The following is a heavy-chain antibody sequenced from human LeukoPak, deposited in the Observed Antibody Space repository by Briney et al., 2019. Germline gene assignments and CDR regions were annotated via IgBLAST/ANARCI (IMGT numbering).Heavy chain of an antibody. J-gene: IGHJ4*02. CDR2: ISTDGSST. V-gene: IGHV3-74*01. Sequence: GGSLRLSCAASGFTFSSDWMHWVRQAPGKGLVWVSRISTDGSSTYSADSVKGRFTISRDNAKNSLYLQMNSLRAEDTAVYYCARDSSYARGAPDYWGQGTLVTVSS. CDR3: ARDSSYARGAPDY. D-gene: IGHD2-2*01. CDR1: GFTFSSDW.